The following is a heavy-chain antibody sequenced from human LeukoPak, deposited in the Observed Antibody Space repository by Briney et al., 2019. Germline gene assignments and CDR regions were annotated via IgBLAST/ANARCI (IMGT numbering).Heavy chain of an antibody. CDR1: GGSISSGSYY. V-gene: IGHV4-61*02. Sequence: PSQTLSLTCTVSGGSISSGSYYWSWIRQPAGKGLEWIGRIYTSGSTNYNPSLKSRVTISVDTSKNQFSLKLSSVTAADTAVYYCARAPQYYYDRGAFDIWGQGTMVTVSS. CDR3: ARAPQYYYDRGAFDI. D-gene: IGHD3-22*01. CDR2: IYTSGST. J-gene: IGHJ3*02.